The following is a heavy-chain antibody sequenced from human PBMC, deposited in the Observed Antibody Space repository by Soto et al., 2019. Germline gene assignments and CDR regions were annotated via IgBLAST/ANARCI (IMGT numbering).Heavy chain of an antibody. D-gene: IGHD1-26*01. CDR1: GFPFSSYA. Sequence: GGSLRLSCAASGFPFSSYAMSWVRQAPGKGLEWVSLISGSGGSTYYADTVKGRFTISRDNSRDTLYLQMSSLRAEDTAVYYCARVGGWELPYYYYGMDVWGQGTTVTVSS. CDR3: ARVGGWELPYYYYGMDV. CDR2: ISGSGGST. V-gene: IGHV3-23*01. J-gene: IGHJ6*02.